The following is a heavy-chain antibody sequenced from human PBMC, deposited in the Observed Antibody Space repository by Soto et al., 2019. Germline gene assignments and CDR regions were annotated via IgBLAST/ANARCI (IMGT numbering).Heavy chain of an antibody. V-gene: IGHV2-26*01. CDR1: GFSLSNARMG. CDR2: TFSNDDK. CDR3: ARIRANWDYHYYYYMDV. J-gene: IGHJ6*03. D-gene: IGHD7-27*01. Sequence: SGPTLVNPTETLTLTCTVSGFSLSNARMGVSWIRQAPGKALEWLANTFSNDDKSYSTSLTSRLTISKDTSKSQVVLSLTNLDPADTATYYCARIRANWDYHYYYYMDVWGKGTPVTVSS.